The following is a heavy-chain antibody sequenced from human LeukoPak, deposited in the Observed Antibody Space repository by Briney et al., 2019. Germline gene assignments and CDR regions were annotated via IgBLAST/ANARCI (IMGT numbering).Heavy chain of an antibody. Sequence: GGSLRLSCAASGFTFSSYAMSWVRQAPGKGLEWVSAISGSGGSTYYADSVKGRFTISRDNANNLLYLQMNSLRAEDTAVYYCASGTIVGARGDDNWGQGTLVTVSS. D-gene: IGHD1-26*01. V-gene: IGHV3-23*01. CDR1: GFTFSSYA. CDR2: ISGSGGST. CDR3: ASGTIVGARGDDN. J-gene: IGHJ4*02.